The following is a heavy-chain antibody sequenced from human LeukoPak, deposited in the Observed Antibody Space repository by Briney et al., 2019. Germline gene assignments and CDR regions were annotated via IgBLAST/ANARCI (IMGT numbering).Heavy chain of an antibody. CDR1: GVTFSNHA. CDR2: IYSGGST. CDR3: ARANDKKYQLLGCDY. J-gene: IGHJ4*02. V-gene: IGHV3-66*01. D-gene: IGHD2-2*01. Sequence: GGSPRLSCAASGVTFSNHAMSWVRQAPGKGLEWVSVIYSGGSTYYADSVKGRFTISRDNSKNTLYLQMNSLRAEDTAVYYCARANDKKYQLLGCDYWGQGTLVTVSS.